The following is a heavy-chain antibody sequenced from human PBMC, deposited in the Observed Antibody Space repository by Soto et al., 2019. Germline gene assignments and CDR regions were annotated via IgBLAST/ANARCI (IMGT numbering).Heavy chain of an antibody. Sequence: SETLSLTCTVSGGSFTGHFWSWVRQPPGKGLEWIGEVSHSGNTKYYPSLRSRVTLSVNSSKNQISLALTSVTAADTAVYYCARGAVLLWFGELLSTPWFDPWGQGTLVTVSS. D-gene: IGHD3-10*01. J-gene: IGHJ5*02. CDR2: VSHSGNT. CDR3: ARGAVLLWFGELLSTPWFDP. CDR1: GGSFTGHF. V-gene: IGHV4-34*01.